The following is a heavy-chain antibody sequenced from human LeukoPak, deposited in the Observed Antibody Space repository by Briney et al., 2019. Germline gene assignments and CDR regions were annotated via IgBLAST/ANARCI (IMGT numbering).Heavy chain of an antibody. CDR1: GFTFSSYA. D-gene: IGHD3-3*01. V-gene: IGHV3-23*01. CDR2: ISGSGGST. J-gene: IGHJ4*02. CDR3: AKAPTGFLEWLLFDY. Sequence: GGSLRLSCAASGFTFSSYAMSWVRQAPGKGLEWVSAISGSGGSTYYADSVKGRFTISGDNSKNTLYLQMNSLRAEDTAVYYCAKAPTGFLEWLLFDYWGQGTLVTVSS.